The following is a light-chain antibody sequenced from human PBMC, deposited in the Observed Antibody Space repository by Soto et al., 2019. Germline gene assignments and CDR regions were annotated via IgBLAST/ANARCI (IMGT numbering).Light chain of an antibody. CDR3: QDWGSGIVV. CDR2: LKSDGSH. CDR1: SGHSNYA. V-gene: IGLV4-69*01. J-gene: IGLJ2*01. Sequence: QPVLTQSPSASASLGASVKLTCTLSSGHSNYAIAWHQQQSEKGPRYLMKLKSDGSHSKGDGIPSRFSGSSSGAERYLTIFSLQSEDEADYYCQDWGSGIVVFGGGTKLSV.